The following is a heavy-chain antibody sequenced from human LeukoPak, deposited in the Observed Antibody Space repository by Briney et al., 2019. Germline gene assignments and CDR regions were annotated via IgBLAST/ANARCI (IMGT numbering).Heavy chain of an antibody. CDR2: VSWNSDHT. J-gene: IGHJ6*03. Sequence: GGSLRLSCAASGFKFDDYTMHWVRRPPGKGLEWVSLVSWNSDHTSYADSVKGRFTISRDNAKNSLYLQINSLRAEDTAVYYCARGDHYYMDVWGKGTTVTVSS. V-gene: IGHV3-43*01. CDR1: GFKFDDYT. CDR3: ARGDHYYMDV.